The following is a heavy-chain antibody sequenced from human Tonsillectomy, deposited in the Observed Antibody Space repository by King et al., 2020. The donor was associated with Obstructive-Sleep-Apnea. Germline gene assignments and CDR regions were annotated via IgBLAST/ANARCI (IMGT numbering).Heavy chain of an antibody. CDR2: ISRDGGST. CDR3: VKGGYYYDSSGYSLMGGY. V-gene: IGHV3-64D*06. D-gene: IGHD3-22*01. Sequence: VQLVESGGGLVQPGGSLRLSCSASGFTFSSYAMHWVRQAPGKGLEYVSTISRDGGSTYYADSVEGRFTISRDNSKNTLYLQMRSLRAEDRAVYYCVKGGYYYDSSGYSLMGGYWGQGTLVTVSS. J-gene: IGHJ4*02. CDR1: GFTFSSYA.